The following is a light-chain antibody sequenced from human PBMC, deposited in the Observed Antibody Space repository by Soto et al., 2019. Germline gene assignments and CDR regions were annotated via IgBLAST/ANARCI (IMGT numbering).Light chain of an antibody. V-gene: IGKV3-15*01. CDR1: QSVSSN. CDR3: QQYNNWPPWT. Sequence: EIVMTQSPATLSVSPGERATLSCRASQSVSSNLAWYQQKPGQAPRLLIYGASTMATGIPARFSGSGSGTEFTLTISSLQSEDFAVYCCQQYNNWPPWTFGQGTKVEI. CDR2: GAS. J-gene: IGKJ1*01.